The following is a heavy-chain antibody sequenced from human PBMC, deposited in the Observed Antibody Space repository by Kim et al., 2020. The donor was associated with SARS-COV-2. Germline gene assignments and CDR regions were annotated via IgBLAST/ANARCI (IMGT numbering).Heavy chain of an antibody. D-gene: IGHD3-3*01. CDR2: IYYSGST. Sequence: SETLSLTCTVSGGSISSGDYYWSWIRQPPGKGLEWIGYIYYSGSTYYNPSLKSRVTISVDTSKNQFSLKLSSVTAADTAVYYCARAQGSVTIFGVVIMGAFEIWGQGTMVTVSS. CDR3: ARAQGSVTIFGVVIMGAFEI. J-gene: IGHJ3*02. CDR1: GGSISSGDYY. V-gene: IGHV4-30-4*01.